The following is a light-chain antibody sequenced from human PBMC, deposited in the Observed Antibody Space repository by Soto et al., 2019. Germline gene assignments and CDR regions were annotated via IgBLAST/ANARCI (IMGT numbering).Light chain of an antibody. CDR3: QTWGTGIQV. V-gene: IGLV4-69*01. Sequence: QLVLTQSPSASASLGASVKLTCTLSSGHSSYAIAWHQQQPEKGPRYLMKLNSDGSHSKGDGIPDRFSGSSSGAERYLTISSLQSEDVADYYCQTWGTGIQVFGTGTKVTVL. CDR1: SGHSSYA. CDR2: LNSDGSH. J-gene: IGLJ1*01.